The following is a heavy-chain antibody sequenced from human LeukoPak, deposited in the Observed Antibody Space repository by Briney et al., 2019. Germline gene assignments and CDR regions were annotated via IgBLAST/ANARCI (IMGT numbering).Heavy chain of an antibody. CDR2: IYYSGST. CDR3: ARDGYYYGTGSPIREAFDI. CDR1: GGSISSGGYY. D-gene: IGHD3-10*01. V-gene: IGHV4-31*03. J-gene: IGHJ3*02. Sequence: PSETLSLTCTVSGGSISSGGYYWSWIRQHPGKGLEWIGYIYYSGSTYYNPSLKSRVTISVDTSKNQFSLKLSSVTAADTAVYYCARDGYYYGTGSPIREAFDIWGQGTMVTVSS.